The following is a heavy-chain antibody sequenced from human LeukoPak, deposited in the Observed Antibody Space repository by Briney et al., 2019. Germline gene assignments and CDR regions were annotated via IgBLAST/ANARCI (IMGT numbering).Heavy chain of an antibody. CDR1: GFTFSSYS. CDR3: ARDDIVVVVADHYGMDV. D-gene: IGHD2-15*01. V-gene: IGHV3-21*01. J-gene: IGHJ6*02. Sequence: GGSLRLSRAASGFTFSSYSMNWVRQAPGKGLEWVSSISSSSSYIYYADSVKGRFTISRDNAKNSLYLQMNSLRAEDTAVYYCARDDIVVVVADHYGMDVWGQGTTVTVSS. CDR2: ISSSSSYI.